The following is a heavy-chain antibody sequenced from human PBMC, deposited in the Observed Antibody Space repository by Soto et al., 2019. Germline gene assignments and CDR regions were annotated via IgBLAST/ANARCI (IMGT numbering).Heavy chain of an antibody. D-gene: IGHD6-13*01. Sequence: ASVKVSCKASGYTFFTYDISWVRQAPGQGLEWMGWISTYSGDTKYAQKFQGRVTMTTDTSTTTAYLELRSLRSDDTAVYYCATISDRGIAAALDSWGQGALVTVSS. CDR1: GYTFFTYD. J-gene: IGHJ4*02. V-gene: IGHV1-18*01. CDR2: ISTYSGDT. CDR3: ATISDRGIAAALDS.